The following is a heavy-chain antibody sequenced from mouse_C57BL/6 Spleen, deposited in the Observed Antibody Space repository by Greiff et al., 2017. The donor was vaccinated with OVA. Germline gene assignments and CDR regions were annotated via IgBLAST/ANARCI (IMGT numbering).Heavy chain of an antibody. CDR3: ARPHYYGSSPYY. V-gene: IGHV1-69*01. J-gene: IGHJ2*01. CDR1: GYTFTSYW. CDR2: IDPSDSYT. Sequence: VQLQQPGAELVMPGASVKLSCKASGYTFTSYWMHWVKQRPGQGLEWIGEIDPSDSYTNYNQKFKGKSTLTVDKSSSTAYMQLSSLTSEDSAVYYCARPHYYGSSPYYWGQGTTLTVSS. D-gene: IGHD1-1*01.